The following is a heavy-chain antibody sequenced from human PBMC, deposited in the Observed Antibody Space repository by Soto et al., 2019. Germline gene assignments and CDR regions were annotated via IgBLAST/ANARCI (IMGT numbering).Heavy chain of an antibody. D-gene: IGHD2-2*01. Sequence: GWSLRLSCSVSGFTVSSNYMSWVRQAPGKGLEWVSVIYSGGSTYYADSVKGRFTISRDNSTDTLYLQMNSLRAEDTAVYYCARAVPAALDAFDIWGQGTMVIV. V-gene: IGHV3-53*01. CDR2: IYSGGST. CDR1: GFTVSSNY. CDR3: ARAVPAALDAFDI. J-gene: IGHJ3*02.